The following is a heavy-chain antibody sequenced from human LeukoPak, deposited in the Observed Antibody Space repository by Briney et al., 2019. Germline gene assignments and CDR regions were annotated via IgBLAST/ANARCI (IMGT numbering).Heavy chain of an antibody. D-gene: IGHD6-19*01. Sequence: SEAPSLTCTVSGGSISSYYWSWIRQPPGKGLEWSGYIYYSGSTNYNPSLKSRVTISADRSKSQFALKVSSVTAADTAVYYCARGPSAVSFSYWGQGTLVTVSS. CDR2: IYYSGST. CDR1: GGSISSYY. V-gene: IGHV4-59*01. J-gene: IGHJ4*02. CDR3: ARGPSAVSFSY.